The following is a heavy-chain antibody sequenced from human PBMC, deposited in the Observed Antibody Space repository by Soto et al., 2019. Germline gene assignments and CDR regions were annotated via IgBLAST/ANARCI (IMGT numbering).Heavy chain of an antibody. CDR3: AKRTSGTTWGESDY. Sequence: QVQVMQSGAEVKKPGDSVKVSCKTSGYIFSDYGINWVRQAPGQGLEWMGWISGYSGNANLAQKFQGRGTMTTDKSTRTADMELRRLRSDDTAVYYCAKRTSGTTWGESDYWGQGTLVTVSS. D-gene: IGHD4-17*01. V-gene: IGHV1-18*04. CDR1: GYIFSDYG. J-gene: IGHJ4*02. CDR2: ISGYSGNA.